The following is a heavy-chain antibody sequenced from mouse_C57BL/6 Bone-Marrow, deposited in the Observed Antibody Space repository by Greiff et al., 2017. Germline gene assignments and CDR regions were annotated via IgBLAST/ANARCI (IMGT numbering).Heavy chain of an antibody. CDR1: GYTFTDYY. V-gene: IGHV1-76*01. J-gene: IGHJ2*01. D-gene: IGHD1-1*01. Sequence: QVQLQQSGAELVRPGASVKLSCKASGYTFTDYYINWVKQRPGQGLEWIARIYPGSGNTYYNEKFKGKATLTAEKSSSTAYLQLSSLTSEDSAVYFCARSGYYGSKGYWGQGTTLTVSS. CDR3: ARSGYYGSKGY. CDR2: IYPGSGNT.